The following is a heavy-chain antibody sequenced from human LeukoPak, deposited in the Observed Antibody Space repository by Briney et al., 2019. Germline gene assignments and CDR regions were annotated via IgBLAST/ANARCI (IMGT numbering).Heavy chain of an antibody. CDR2: MNYSGST. V-gene: IGHV4-59*08. CDR1: GGSISSYY. J-gene: IGHJ4*02. CDR3: ASSTPIYYHLGNLGGYYFDY. Sequence: PSETLSLTCTVSGGSISSYYWSWIRQPPGKGLEWIGYMNYSGSTNYNPSLKSRVTISVDTSKNQFSPRLSSVTAADTAVYYCASSTPIYYHLGNLGGYYFDYWGQGTLVTVSS. D-gene: IGHD3-10*01.